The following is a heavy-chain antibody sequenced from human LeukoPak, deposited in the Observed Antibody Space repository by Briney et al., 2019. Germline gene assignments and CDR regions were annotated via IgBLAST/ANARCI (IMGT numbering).Heavy chain of an antibody. Sequence: GGSLRLSCAASGFTFSSYGMHWVRQAPGKGLEWVAFIRYDGSNKYYADSVKDRFTISRDNSKNTLYLQMNSLRAEDTAVYYCAKDQDGYGDSSGSYFDYWGQGTLVTVSS. D-gene: IGHD4-17*01. CDR1: GFTFSSYG. J-gene: IGHJ4*02. CDR3: AKDQDGYGDSSGSYFDY. CDR2: IRYDGSNK. V-gene: IGHV3-30*02.